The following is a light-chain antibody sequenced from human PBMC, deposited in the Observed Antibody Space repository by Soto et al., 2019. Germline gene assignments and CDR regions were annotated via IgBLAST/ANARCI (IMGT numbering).Light chain of an antibody. J-gene: IGKJ4*01. CDR3: QQYNSYSLA. V-gene: IGKV1-5*03. CDR2: KAS. Sequence: DIQMNQSPSTLFESVGDRVTLACLASHNINSWLAWYQQKPVKAPNLLIFKASNLESGVPSRFSGSGSGTDFTLTISSLQPDDFATYYCQQYNSYSLAFGGGTKVDI. CDR1: HNINSW.